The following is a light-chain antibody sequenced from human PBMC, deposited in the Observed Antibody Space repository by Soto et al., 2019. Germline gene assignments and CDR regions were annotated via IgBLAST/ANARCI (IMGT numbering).Light chain of an antibody. CDR1: SSDVGGYNF. V-gene: IGLV2-14*01. Sequence: ALTQPASVSGSPGQSITISCTGTSSDVGGYNFVSWYQQHPGKAPKLMIYEVSNRPSGVSIRFSASKSGNTASLTISGLQAEDEADYYCSSYTSSSTLVFGTGTKLTVL. CDR3: SSYTSSSTLV. CDR2: EVS. J-gene: IGLJ1*01.